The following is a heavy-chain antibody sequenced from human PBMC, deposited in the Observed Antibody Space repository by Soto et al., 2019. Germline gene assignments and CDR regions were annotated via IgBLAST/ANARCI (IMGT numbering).Heavy chain of an antibody. V-gene: IGHV3-23*01. CDR3: AKDWNSSGWYPVYFDY. D-gene: IGHD6-19*01. J-gene: IGHJ4*02. CDR2: ISGSGGST. CDR1: GFTFIGYA. Sequence: LRLSCVASGFTFIGYAMCLVRPAPGKGLEGVSAISGSGGSTYKADSVKGWFTMSRDNSKKKLYLQMNNLRAEDTAVYYCAKDWNSSGWYPVYFDYWGQGTLVTVSS.